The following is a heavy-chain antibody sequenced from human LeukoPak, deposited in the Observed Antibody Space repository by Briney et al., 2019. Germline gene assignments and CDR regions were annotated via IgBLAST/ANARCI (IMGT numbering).Heavy chain of an antibody. J-gene: IGHJ5*02. CDR1: GYTFTSYG. CDR2: ISGYNGNT. V-gene: IGHV1-18*01. Sequence: ASVKVSCKASGYTFTSYGISWVRQAPGQGLEWMGWISGYNGNTNYAQKLQGRVTMTTDTSTNTAYMELRSLRSDDTAVYYCARQKVGATDWFDPWGQGTLVTVSS. CDR3: ARQKVGATDWFDP. D-gene: IGHD1-26*01.